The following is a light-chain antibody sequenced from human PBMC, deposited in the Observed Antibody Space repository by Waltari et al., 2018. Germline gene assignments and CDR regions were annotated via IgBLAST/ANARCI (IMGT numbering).Light chain of an antibody. CDR3: QQGYNTPWT. V-gene: IGKV1-12*01. CDR2: AAS. Sequence: DIQMTQSLSSLSASVGDKVTITCRASQGISSWLAWYQQKPGKAPKLLIYAASSLQSGVPSRFSGSGSGTDYTLTISSLQPEDFATYYCQQGYNTPWTFGQGTKVEIK. J-gene: IGKJ1*01. CDR1: QGISSW.